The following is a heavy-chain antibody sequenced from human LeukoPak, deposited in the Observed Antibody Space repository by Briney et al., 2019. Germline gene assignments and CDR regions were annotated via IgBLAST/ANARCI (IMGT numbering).Heavy chain of an antibody. CDR2: IVGSGYST. Sequence: GGFLLLSCAASGFSFGSEAMSWVRPAPGEGLDWGSAIVGSGYSTYYAASVKGRFTISRDNSKNTVYLQMDSLRAEDTAAYFCVRGRHYFDYWGQGALVTVSS. CDR1: GFSFGSEA. CDR3: VRGRHYFDY. V-gene: IGHV3-23*01. D-gene: IGHD5-24*01. J-gene: IGHJ4*02.